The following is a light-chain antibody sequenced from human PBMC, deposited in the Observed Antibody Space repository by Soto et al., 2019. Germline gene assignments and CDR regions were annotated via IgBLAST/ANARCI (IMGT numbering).Light chain of an antibody. CDR1: QSISTY. V-gene: IGKV1-39*01. J-gene: IGKJ2*01. CDR3: QQSYNTPYT. CDR2: AAS. Sequence: DIQMTQSPSSLSASVGDRVTIPCRASQSISTYLNWYQHKPGKAPKLLIYAASSLQSGVPSRFSGGGSGTEFTLTISSLQPEDFATYYCQQSYNTPYTFGQGTKLEI.